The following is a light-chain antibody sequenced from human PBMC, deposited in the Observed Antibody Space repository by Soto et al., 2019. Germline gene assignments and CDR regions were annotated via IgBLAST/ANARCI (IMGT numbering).Light chain of an antibody. J-gene: IGKJ2*01. V-gene: IGKV1-5*01. CDR3: QQYNSYSYT. Sequence: DIQMTQSPSTLSASVGDRVTITCRASQSISSWLAWYQQKPGKAPKLLFYDASSLESGVPSRFSGSGSWTEFTLTISSLQPDDFATYYCQQYNSYSYTFGQWTKLEIK. CDR1: QSISSW. CDR2: DAS.